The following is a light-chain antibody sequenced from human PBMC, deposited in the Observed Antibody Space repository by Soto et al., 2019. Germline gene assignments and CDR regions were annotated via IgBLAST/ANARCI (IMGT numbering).Light chain of an antibody. J-gene: IGLJ2*01. CDR3: QSYDSTNVV. CDR1: SGSVASNY. Sequence: NFMLTQPHSVSESPGKTVTISCTRSSGSVASNYVQWYQQRPGSAPTTVIYEDYQRHSGVPDRFSGSIDSSSNSASLTISGLKTEDEADYYCQSYDSTNVVFGGGTKLTVL. CDR2: EDY. V-gene: IGLV6-57*04.